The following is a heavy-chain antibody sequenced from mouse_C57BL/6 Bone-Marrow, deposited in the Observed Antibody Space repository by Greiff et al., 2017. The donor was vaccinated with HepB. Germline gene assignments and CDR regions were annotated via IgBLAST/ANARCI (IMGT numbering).Heavy chain of an antibody. V-gene: IGHV1-69*01. J-gene: IGHJ4*01. Sequence: QVQLQQSGAELVMPGASVKLSCKASGYTFTSYWMHWVKQRPGQGLEWIGEIDPSDSYTNYNQKFKGKSKLTVDKSSSTAYMQLSSLTSEDSAVYYCARGGNYGAMDYWGQGTSVTVSS. CDR2: IDPSDSYT. D-gene: IGHD2-1*01. CDR3: ARGGNYGAMDY. CDR1: GYTFTSYW.